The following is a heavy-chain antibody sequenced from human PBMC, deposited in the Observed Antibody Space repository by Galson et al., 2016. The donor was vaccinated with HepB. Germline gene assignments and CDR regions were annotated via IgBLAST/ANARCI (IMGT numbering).Heavy chain of an antibody. D-gene: IGHD3-16*01. CDR3: ARVRHKYYFYYMDV. Sequence: QSGAEVKKPGESLKISCKASGYSFSSYGITWVRQAPGQGLEWMGSISSYSGTTDYAQELQGRVSMTRDTSTSTAYMELRSLTSDDTAVYYCARVRHKYYFYYMDVWGKGTTVTVSS. V-gene: IGHV1-18*04. CDR2: ISSYSGTT. J-gene: IGHJ6*03. CDR1: GYSFSSYG.